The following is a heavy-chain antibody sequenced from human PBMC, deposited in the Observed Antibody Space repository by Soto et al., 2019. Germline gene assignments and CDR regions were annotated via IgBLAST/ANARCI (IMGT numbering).Heavy chain of an antibody. V-gene: IGHV1-69*13. J-gene: IGHJ4*02. Sequence: SVKVSCKASGGTFSSYAISWVRQAPGQGLEWMGGIIPIFGTANYAQKFQGRVTITADESTSTAYMELSSLRSEDTAVYYCARVRGSLYYYDSSGSPFDYWGQGTLVTVSS. D-gene: IGHD3-22*01. CDR2: IIPIFGTA. CDR3: ARVRGSLYYYDSSGSPFDY. CDR1: GGTFSSYA.